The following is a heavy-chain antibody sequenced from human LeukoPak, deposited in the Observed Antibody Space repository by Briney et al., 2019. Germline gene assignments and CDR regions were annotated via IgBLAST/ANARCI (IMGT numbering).Heavy chain of an antibody. Sequence: ASVKVSCKASGYTFPSYFMHWVRQAPGQGLEWMGWISAYNGNTNYAQKLQGRVTMTTDTSTSTAYMELRSLRSDDTAVYYCARESRAGCSSTSCYPFYWGQGTLVTVSS. V-gene: IGHV1-18*04. CDR1: GYTFPSYF. D-gene: IGHD2-2*01. CDR3: ARESRAGCSSTSCYPFY. CDR2: ISAYNGNT. J-gene: IGHJ4*02.